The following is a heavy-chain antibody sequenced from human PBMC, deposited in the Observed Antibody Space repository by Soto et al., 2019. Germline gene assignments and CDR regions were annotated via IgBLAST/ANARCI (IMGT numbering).Heavy chain of an antibody. D-gene: IGHD3-10*01. Sequence: QVRLVQSGDEMRKPGASVKVSCQASGYTFSIYGITWVRQAPAQGLEWMGWLSAHDGNSEYAQSLQGRLTLTTATTTSIAYMELRSRRSDGTAVYDCARDWYFYGSGSPNHMDVWGKGTTFSISS. V-gene: IGHV1-18*01. CDR3: ARDWYFYGSGSPNHMDV. J-gene: IGHJ6*03. CDR1: GYTFSIYG. CDR2: LSAHDGNS.